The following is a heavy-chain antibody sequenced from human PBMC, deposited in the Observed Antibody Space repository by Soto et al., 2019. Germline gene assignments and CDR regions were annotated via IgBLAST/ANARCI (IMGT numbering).Heavy chain of an antibody. J-gene: IGHJ6*02. Sequence: QVQLVQSGAEVKKPGASVKVSCKASGYTFTSYGISWVRQAPGQGLEWMGWISAYNGNTNYAQKLQGRGTMTTDTSTSTAYMELRSLRSDDTDVYYFARARYSSSWYGRGYYYYGMDVWGQGTTVTVSS. V-gene: IGHV1-18*04. CDR3: ARARYSSSWYGRGYYYYGMDV. CDR1: GYTFTSYG. D-gene: IGHD6-13*01. CDR2: ISAYNGNT.